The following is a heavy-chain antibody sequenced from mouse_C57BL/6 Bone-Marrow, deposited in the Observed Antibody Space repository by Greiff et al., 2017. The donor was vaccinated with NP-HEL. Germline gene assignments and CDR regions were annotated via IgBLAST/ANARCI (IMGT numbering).Heavy chain of an antibody. CDR1: GFSFNTYA. CDR3: VRQDYGSSYLFAY. V-gene: IGHV10-1*01. CDR2: IRSKSNNYAT. J-gene: IGHJ3*01. Sequence: EVKLVESGGGLVQPKGSLKLSCAASGFSFNTYAMNWVRQAPGKGLEWVARIRSKSNNYATYYADSVKDRFTISRDDSESMLYLQMNNLKTEDTAMYYCVRQDYGSSYLFAYWGQGTLVTVSA. D-gene: IGHD1-1*01.